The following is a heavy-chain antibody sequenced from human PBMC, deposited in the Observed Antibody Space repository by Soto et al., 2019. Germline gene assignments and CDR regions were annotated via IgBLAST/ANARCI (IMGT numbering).Heavy chain of an antibody. V-gene: IGHV4-34*01. CDR3: ARDRRDRTVDC. CDR1: GGSFSGYY. Sequence: SETLSLTCAVYGGSFSGYYWSWIRQPPGKGLEWIGEINHSGSTNYNPSLKSRVTISVDTSKNQFSLKLSSVTAADTAVYYCARDRRDRTVDCWGQGTLVTVSS. CDR2: INHSGST. J-gene: IGHJ4*02.